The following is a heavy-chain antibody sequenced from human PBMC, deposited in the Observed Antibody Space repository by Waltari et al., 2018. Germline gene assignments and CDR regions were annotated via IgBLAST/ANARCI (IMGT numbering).Heavy chain of an antibody. CDR3: ARDPPREVGDPRRV. Sequence: QVQLQESGPGLVKPSQTLSLTCTVSGGSISSGSYYWSWIRQPAGKGLEWIGYIYTSGSTNYNPALKSRVTISVDTSKNQFSLRLSSVTAADTAVYYCARDPPREVGDPRRVWGQGTLVTVSS. CDR2: IYTSGST. D-gene: IGHD2-21*02. V-gene: IGHV4-61*09. CDR1: GGSISSGSYY. J-gene: IGHJ4*02.